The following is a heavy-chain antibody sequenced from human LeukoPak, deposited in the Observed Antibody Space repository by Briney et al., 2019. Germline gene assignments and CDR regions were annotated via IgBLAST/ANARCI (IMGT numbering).Heavy chain of an antibody. CDR2: IKQDGSEK. V-gene: IGHV3-7*01. D-gene: IGHD5-24*01. J-gene: IGHJ4*02. CDR3: ARDLRDGYNLLDS. Sequence: GGSLRLSCAASGFTFSNYWMSWVRQAPGKGLEWVANIKQDGSEKSYVDSMKGRFTISRDNAKNSLYLQMNSLRAEDTALYYCARDLRDGYNLLDSWGQGTLVTVSS. CDR1: GFTFSNYW.